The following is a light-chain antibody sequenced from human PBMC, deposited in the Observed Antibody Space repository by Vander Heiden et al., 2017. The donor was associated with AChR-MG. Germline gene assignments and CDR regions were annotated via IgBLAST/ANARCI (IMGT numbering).Light chain of an antibody. J-gene: IGKJ3*01. V-gene: IGKV3-15*01. Sequence: EMMMTQSPVTVSVSPGERATLSCRASQSISSNLAWYQQKPSQAPRLLIYGASTRATGIPARFRGSGSGTDFTLTITSLQSEDFAVYYCQQYNNWPFTFGPGTKVDIK. CDR2: GAS. CDR1: QSISSN. CDR3: QQYNNWPFT.